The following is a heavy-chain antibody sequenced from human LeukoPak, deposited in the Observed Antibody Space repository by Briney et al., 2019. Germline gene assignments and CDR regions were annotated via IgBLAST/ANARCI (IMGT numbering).Heavy chain of an antibody. J-gene: IGHJ4*02. CDR1: GFTFSSYA. V-gene: IGHV3-23*01. CDR2: ISGSGGST. Sequence: GGSLRLSCAASGFTFSSYAMSWVRQVPGKGLEWVSAISGSGGSTYYADSVKGRFTISRDNSKNTLYLQMNSLRAEDTAVYYCARWDVAGDTAMEIDWGQGTLVTVSS. CDR3: ARWDVAGDTAMEID. D-gene: IGHD5-18*01.